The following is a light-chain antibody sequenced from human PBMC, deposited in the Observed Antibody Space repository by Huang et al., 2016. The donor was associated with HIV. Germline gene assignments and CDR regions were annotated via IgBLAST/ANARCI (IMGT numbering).Light chain of an antibody. CDR2: AAS. Sequence: DIQMTQSPSSLSASVGDRVTITCRASQSISSYLNWYQQKPGKAPKILIYAASSLQSGFPSRFSGSGSGTDFTLTISSLQPEDFATYYCQQSYSTVWTFGQGTKVEIK. CDR3: QQSYSTVWT. J-gene: IGKJ1*01. V-gene: IGKV1-39*01. CDR1: QSISSY.